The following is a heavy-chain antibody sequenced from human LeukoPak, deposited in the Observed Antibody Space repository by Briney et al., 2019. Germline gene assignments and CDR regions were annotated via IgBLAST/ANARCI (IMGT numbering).Heavy chain of an antibody. J-gene: IGHJ4*02. D-gene: IGHD3-16*02. CDR2: INHSGST. CDR3: ARGPGGGFDYVWGSYRPPVYFDY. V-gene: IGHV4-34*01. Sequence: SETLSLTCAVYGGSFSGYYWSWIRQPPGKGLEWIGEINHSGSTNYNPSLKSRVTISVDTSKNQFSLKLSSVTAADTAVYYCARGPGGGFDYVWGSYRPPVYFDYWGQGTLVTVS. CDR1: GGSFSGYY.